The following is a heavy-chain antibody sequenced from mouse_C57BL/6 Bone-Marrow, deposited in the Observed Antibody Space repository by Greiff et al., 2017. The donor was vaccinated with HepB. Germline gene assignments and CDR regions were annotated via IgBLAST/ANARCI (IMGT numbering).Heavy chain of an antibody. J-gene: IGHJ3*01. CDR3: VSYGNSFAY. CDR1: GFSFNTYA. CDR2: IRSKSNNYAT. D-gene: IGHD2-1*01. Sequence: DVKLVESGGGLVQPKGSLKLSCAASGFSFNTYAMNWVRQAPGKGLEWVARIRSKSNNYATYYADSVKDRFTISRDDSESMLYLQMNNLKTEDTAMYYCVSYGNSFAYWGQGTLVTVSA. V-gene: IGHV10-1*01.